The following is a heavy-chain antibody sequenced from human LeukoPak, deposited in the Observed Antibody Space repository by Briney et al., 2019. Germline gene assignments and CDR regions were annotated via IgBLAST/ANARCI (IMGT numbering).Heavy chain of an antibody. CDR1: GFTFRSYV. D-gene: IGHD3-9*01. CDR3: AKTDYDILTGYYLDY. J-gene: IGHJ4*02. Sequence: GGSLRLSCAASGFTFRSYVMTWVRQAPGKGLEWVSSISGSGDGTYYADSVKGRFTISRDNSKNTLYLQMNSLRAEDTAVYYCAKTDYDILTGYYLDYWGQGTLVTVSS. CDR2: ISGSGDGT. V-gene: IGHV3-23*01.